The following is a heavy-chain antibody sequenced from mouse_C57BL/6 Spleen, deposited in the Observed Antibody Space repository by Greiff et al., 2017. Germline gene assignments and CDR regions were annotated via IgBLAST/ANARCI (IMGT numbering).Heavy chain of an antibody. Sequence: EVKLMESGGGLVQPKGSLKLSCAASGFSFNTYAMNWVRQAPGKGLEWVARIRSKSNNYATYYADSVKDRFTISRDDSESMLYLQMNNLKTEDTAMYYCVRSITTVSMDYWGQGTSVTVSS. J-gene: IGHJ4*01. CDR1: GFSFNTYA. D-gene: IGHD1-1*01. V-gene: IGHV10-1*01. CDR2: IRSKSNNYAT. CDR3: VRSITTVSMDY.